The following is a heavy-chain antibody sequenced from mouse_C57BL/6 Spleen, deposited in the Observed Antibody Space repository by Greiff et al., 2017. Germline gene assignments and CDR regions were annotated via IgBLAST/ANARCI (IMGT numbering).Heavy chain of an antibody. CDR3: ARGENLGFAY. CDR1: GYTFTSYW. J-gene: IGHJ3*01. V-gene: IGHV1-69*01. CDR2: IDPSDSYT. Sequence: QVQLQQPGAELVMPGASVKLSCKASGYTFTSYWMHWVKQRPGQGLEWIGEIDPSDSYTNYNQKFKGKSTLTVDKSSSTAYMQLSSLTSEDSAVYYCARGENLGFAYWGQGTLVTVSA.